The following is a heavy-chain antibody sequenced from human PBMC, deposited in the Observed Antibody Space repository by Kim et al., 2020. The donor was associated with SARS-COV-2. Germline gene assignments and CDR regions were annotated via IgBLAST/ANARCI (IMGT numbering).Heavy chain of an antibody. D-gene: IGHD3-10*01. J-gene: IGHJ4*02. V-gene: IGHV3-33*01. Sequence: GGSLRLSCAASGFTFSSYGMHWVRQAPGKGLEWVAVIWYDGSNKYYADSVKGRFTISRDNSKNTLYLQMNSLRAEDTAVYYCARDGYYGSGSYYSYWGQGTLVTVSS. CDR3: ARDGYYGSGSYYSY. CDR1: GFTFSSYG. CDR2: IWYDGSNK.